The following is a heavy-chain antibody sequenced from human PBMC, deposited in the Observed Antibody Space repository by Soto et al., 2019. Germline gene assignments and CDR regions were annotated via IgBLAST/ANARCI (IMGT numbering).Heavy chain of an antibody. Sequence: QVQLQQWGAGLLKPSETLSLTCAVYGGSFSGYYWSWIRQPPGKGLEWIGEINHSGSTNYNPSLKSRVTISVDTSKNQFSLKLSSVTAADTAVYYCARDLGYCSGGSCLTGYYYYGMDVWGQGTTVTVSS. D-gene: IGHD2-15*01. J-gene: IGHJ6*02. CDR1: GGSFSGYY. CDR3: ARDLGYCSGGSCLTGYYYYGMDV. V-gene: IGHV4-34*01. CDR2: INHSGST.